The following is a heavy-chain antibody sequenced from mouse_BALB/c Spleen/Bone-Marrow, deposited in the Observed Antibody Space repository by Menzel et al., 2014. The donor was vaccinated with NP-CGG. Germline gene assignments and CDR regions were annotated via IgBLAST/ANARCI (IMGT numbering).Heavy chain of an antibody. Sequence: VKLVESGAELARPGSSVKISCKASGYAFSSYWMNWVKQRPGQGLEWIGQIYPGDGDTNYNGKFKGKTTLTADKSSSTAYMQLSSLTSEDSAVYFCARSTAAMDYWGQGTTLTVSS. J-gene: IGHJ2*01. CDR2: IYPGDGDT. V-gene: IGHV1-80*01. D-gene: IGHD1-2*01. CDR1: GYAFSSYW. CDR3: ARSTAAMDY.